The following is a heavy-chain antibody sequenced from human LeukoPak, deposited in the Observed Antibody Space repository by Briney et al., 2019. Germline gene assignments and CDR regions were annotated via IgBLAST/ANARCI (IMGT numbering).Heavy chain of an antibody. V-gene: IGHV3-48*03. CDR1: GFTFSSYE. CDR3: ARESNYYGSGSEFDY. Sequence: GGSLRLSCAASGFTFSSYEMNWVRQAPGKGLEWVSYISSSGSTIYYADSVKGRFTISRDNAKNSLCLQMNSLRAEDTAVYYCARESNYYGSGSEFDYWGQGTLVTVSS. J-gene: IGHJ4*02. D-gene: IGHD3-10*01. CDR2: ISSSGSTI.